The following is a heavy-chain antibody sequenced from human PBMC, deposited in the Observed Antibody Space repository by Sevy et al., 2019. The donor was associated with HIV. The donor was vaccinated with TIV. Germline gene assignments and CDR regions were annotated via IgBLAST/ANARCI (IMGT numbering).Heavy chain of an antibody. J-gene: IGHJ4*02. D-gene: IGHD3-16*01. CDR3: ARGAWGGIDY. CDR2: ISGSGSTI. CDR1: GFTFSTYE. V-gene: IGHV3-48*03. Sequence: GGSLRLSCAASGFTFSTYEMNWVRQAPRKGLEWVSYISGSGSTIYYADSVKGRFTISRDSAKNSLYLQMNSLRAEDTAVYYCARGAWGGIDYWGQGTLVTVSS.